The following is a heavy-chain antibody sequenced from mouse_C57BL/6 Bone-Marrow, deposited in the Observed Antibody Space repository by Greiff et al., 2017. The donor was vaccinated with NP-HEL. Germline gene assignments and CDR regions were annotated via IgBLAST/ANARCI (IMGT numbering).Heavy chain of an antibody. CDR2: IYPGSGGT. CDR1: GYTFTSYW. Sequence: QVQLQQPGAELVKPGASVKMSCKASGYTFTSYWITWVKQRPGQGLEWIGDIYPGSGGTNYNEKFKSKATLTVDTSSSTAYMQLSSLTSEDSAVDYCARRGFYDGYHWYFDVWGTGTTVTVSS. CDR3: ARRGFYDGYHWYFDV. V-gene: IGHV1-55*01. J-gene: IGHJ1*03. D-gene: IGHD2-3*01.